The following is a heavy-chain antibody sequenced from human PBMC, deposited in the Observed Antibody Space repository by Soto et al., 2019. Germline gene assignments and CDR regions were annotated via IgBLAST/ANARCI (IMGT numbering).Heavy chain of an antibody. CDR1: GYSFSNFY. Sequence: ASVKVSCKQSGYSFSNFYVHWVRQAPGQGLEWMGINDPSSGTTSYTQKFQERVTMTRDTSMSTVYMVLSRLRSEDTAVYYCARGAVVVPNGLIAGMDGWGLGTTVTVS. D-gene: IGHD2-15*01. CDR2: NDPSSGTT. CDR3: ARGAVVVPNGLIAGMDG. V-gene: IGHV1-46*01. J-gene: IGHJ6*02.